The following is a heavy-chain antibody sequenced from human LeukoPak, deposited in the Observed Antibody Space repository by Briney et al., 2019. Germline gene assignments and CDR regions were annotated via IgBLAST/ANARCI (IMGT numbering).Heavy chain of an antibody. V-gene: IGHV4-59*01. CDR1: GDSITTYY. CDR2: IYYTGST. Sequence: SETLSLTCTVSGDSITTYYWSWIRQTPDKGLEWIGYIYYTGSTGYNPSLKSRVIMSVDTSKNQFSLRLSSVTAADTAVYYCVKGGQGFDSWGQGTLVTVSS. J-gene: IGHJ5*01. CDR3: VKGGQGFDS.